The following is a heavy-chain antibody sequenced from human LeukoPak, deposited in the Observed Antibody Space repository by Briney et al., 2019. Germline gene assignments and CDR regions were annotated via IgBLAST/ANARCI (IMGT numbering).Heavy chain of an antibody. V-gene: IGHV3-23*01. CDR3: ARRGYGSGTYYEDY. J-gene: IGHJ4*02. Sequence: GGSLRLSCAASGFTFSSYAMSWVRQAPGKGLEWVSAISGSGGSTYYADSVKGRFTISRDNSKNTLYLQMNSLRAEDTAVYSCARRGYGSGTYYEDYWGQGTLVTVSS. CDR1: GFTFSSYA. D-gene: IGHD3-10*01. CDR2: ISGSGGST.